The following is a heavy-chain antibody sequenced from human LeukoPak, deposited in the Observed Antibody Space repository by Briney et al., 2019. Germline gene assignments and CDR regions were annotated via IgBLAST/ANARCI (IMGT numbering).Heavy chain of an antibody. J-gene: IGHJ4*02. CDR2: ISGSGGST. D-gene: IGHD3-9*01. V-gene: IGHV3-23*01. CDR3: AKVGGYDILTAYYIPLYFDY. CDR1: GFTFSSYA. Sequence: GGSLRLSCAAPGFTFSSYAMSWVRQAPGKGLEWVSTISGSGGSTYYADSVKGRFTISRDNSKNTLYLQMNSLRAEDTAVYYCAKVGGYDILTAYYIPLYFDYWGQGTLVTVSS.